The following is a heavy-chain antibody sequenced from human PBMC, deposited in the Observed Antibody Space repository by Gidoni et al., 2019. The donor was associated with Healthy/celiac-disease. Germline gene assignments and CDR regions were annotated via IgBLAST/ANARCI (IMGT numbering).Heavy chain of an antibody. J-gene: IGHJ4*02. Sequence: EVQLVESGGGLVQPGGSLRLSCGVSGFTFSSYWMRWGRQAPGKGLEWVANIKQDGSEKKYLDSAKGRFTISRDNAKSSLFLQMKSLRAEDTAVYYCARGGSQLGSLYYFDYWGQGTLVTVSS. CDR1: GFTFSSYW. CDR3: ARGGSQLGSLYYFDY. V-gene: IGHV3-7*01. D-gene: IGHD3-16*01. CDR2: IKQDGSEK.